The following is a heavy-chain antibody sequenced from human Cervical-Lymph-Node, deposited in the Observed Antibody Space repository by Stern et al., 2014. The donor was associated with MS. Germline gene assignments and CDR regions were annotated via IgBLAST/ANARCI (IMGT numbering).Heavy chain of an antibody. V-gene: IGHV1-69-2*01. CDR3: LTSTNTTLPFDF. CDR1: GYTFIDYY. CDR2: VDPEDGEA. J-gene: IGHJ5*01. Sequence: EVQLVESGAEVKKPGTTVKISCKVSGYTFIDYYLHWVKQSPGKGFEWMGLVDPEDGEAVYAEKFQGRVTIIADTSKETTYLGLNSLRDEDTATYYCLTSTNTTLPFDFWGQGTPIIVSP. D-gene: IGHD2-8*01.